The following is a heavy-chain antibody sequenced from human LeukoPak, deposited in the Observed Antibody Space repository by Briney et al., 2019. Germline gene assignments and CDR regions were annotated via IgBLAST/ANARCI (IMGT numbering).Heavy chain of an antibody. CDR3: ARDYRTGFDY. Sequence: SVKVSCKASGGTFSSYVISWVRQAPGQGLEWMGGIIPIFGTANYAQKFQGRVTITADESTSTAYMELRSLRSDDTAVYYCARDYRTGFDYWGQGTLVTVSS. CDR2: IIPIFGTA. D-gene: IGHD7-27*01. CDR1: GGTFSSYV. J-gene: IGHJ4*02. V-gene: IGHV1-69*13.